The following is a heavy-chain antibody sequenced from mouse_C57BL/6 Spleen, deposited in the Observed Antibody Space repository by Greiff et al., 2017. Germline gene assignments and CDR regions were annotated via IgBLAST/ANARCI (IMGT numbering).Heavy chain of an antibody. J-gene: IGHJ2*01. D-gene: IGHD1-1*01. CDR1: GYTFTDYE. CDR2: IDPETGGT. V-gene: IGHV1-15*01. CDR3: SKYDGSRYYFDY. Sequence: QVQLKQSGAELVRPGASVTLSCKASGYTFTDYEMHWVKQTPVHGLEWIGAIDPETGGTAYNQKFKGKAILTADKSSSTAYMELRSLTSEDSAVYYCSKYDGSRYYFDYWGQGTTLTVSS.